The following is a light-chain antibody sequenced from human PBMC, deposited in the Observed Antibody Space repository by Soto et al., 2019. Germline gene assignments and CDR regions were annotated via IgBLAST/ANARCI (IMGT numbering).Light chain of an antibody. J-gene: IGLJ2*01. V-gene: IGLV4-60*02. CDR2: LEGSGSY. Sequence: QSVLTQSSSASASLGSSVKLTCTLSSGHSSYIIAWHQQQPGKAPRYLMKLEGSGSYNKGSGVPDRFSGSSSGADRYLTISHLQFEDEANYYCETWDSNTRVVGGGTKLTVL. CDR3: ETWDSNTRV. CDR1: SGHSSYI.